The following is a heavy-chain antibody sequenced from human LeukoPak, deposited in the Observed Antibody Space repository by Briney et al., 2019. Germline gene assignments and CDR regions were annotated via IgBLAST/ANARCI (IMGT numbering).Heavy chain of an antibody. CDR3: ATGPRGSPVHLVN. D-gene: IGHD5-12*01. V-gene: IGHV3-48*01. CDR2: VSGSSTTR. J-gene: IGHJ4*02. CDR1: GLTFSSYS. Sequence: SGGSLRLSCAASGLTFSSYSMSWVRQAPGKGLEWISYVSGSSTTRDYADSVKGRFTISRDNAKNSVFLQMSSVRVDDTAIYYWATGPRGSPVHLVNWGQGTLVTVSS.